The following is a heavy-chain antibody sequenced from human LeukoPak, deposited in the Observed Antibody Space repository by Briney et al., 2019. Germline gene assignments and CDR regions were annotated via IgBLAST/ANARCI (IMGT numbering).Heavy chain of an antibody. J-gene: IGHJ4*02. CDR3: ARAGFAVGATRFFDY. D-gene: IGHD1-26*01. CDR1: GFTFSTYW. CDR2: IKRDGTEK. Sequence: GGSLRLSCAASGFTFSTYWMTWVRQTPGRGLEWVANIKRDGTEKDYVDSVKGRFTISRDNAKNVLYLQMNSLRAEDTAIYYCARAGFAVGATRFFDYWGQGTLVTISS. V-gene: IGHV3-7*01.